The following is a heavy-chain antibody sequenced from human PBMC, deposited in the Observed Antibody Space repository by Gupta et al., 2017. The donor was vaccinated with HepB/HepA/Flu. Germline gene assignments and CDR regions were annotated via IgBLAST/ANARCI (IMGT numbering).Heavy chain of an antibody. V-gene: IGHV3-9*01. Sequence: EVQLVESGGGLVQPGRSLRLSCAASGFTFDDYAMHWVRQAPGKGLEWVSGISWNSGSIGYADSVKGRVTICRDNANMFVYWYLNSVRVFYWAFDYCASLSASCDIWGQGTMVSVSA. J-gene: IGHJ3*02. CDR2: ISWNSGSI. CDR3: ASLSASCDI. CDR1: GFTFDDYA.